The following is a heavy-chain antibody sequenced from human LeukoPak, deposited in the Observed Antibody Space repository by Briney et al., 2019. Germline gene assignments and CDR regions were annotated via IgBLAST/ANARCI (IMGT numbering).Heavy chain of an antibody. J-gene: IGHJ4*02. V-gene: IGHV3-21*01. Sequence: PGGSLRLSCAASGFTFSSYSMNWVRQAPGKGLEWVSSISSSSSYIYYADSVKGRFTISRDNAKNSLYLQMNSLRAEDTAVYYCARDIWAKVDDLYYFDYWGQGTLVTVSS. CDR1: GFTFSSYS. CDR2: ISSSSSYI. CDR3: ARDIWAKVDDLYYFDY. D-gene: IGHD3/OR15-3a*01.